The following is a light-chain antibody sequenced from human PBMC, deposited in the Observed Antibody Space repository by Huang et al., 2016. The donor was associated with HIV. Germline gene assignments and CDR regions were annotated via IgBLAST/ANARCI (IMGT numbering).Light chain of an antibody. Sequence: DIQMTQFPLSLSASVGDRVVLTCRASQNITNYLNWYQERPGNAPRLLIYAASRLMSGVPSRFSGSASPSYFTLTISGLQPEDIATYYCQQSHTVPLTFGPGTKV. CDR3: QQSHTVPLT. CDR1: QNITNY. CDR2: AAS. V-gene: IGKV1-39*01. J-gene: IGKJ3*01.